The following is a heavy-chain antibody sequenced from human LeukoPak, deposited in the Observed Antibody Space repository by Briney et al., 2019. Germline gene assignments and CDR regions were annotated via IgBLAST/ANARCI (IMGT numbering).Heavy chain of an antibody. J-gene: IGHJ4*02. D-gene: IGHD3-22*01. CDR1: GGSISSSSYY. CDR3: ARGYYDSSGYFHPFDY. V-gene: IGHV4-39*01. CDR2: IYYSGST. Sequence: PSETLSLTCTVSGGSISSSSYYWGWIRQPPGQGLEWIGSIYYSGSTYYNPSLKSRVTISVDTSKNQFSLKLSSVTAADTAVYYCARGYYDSSGYFHPFDYWGQGTLVTVSS.